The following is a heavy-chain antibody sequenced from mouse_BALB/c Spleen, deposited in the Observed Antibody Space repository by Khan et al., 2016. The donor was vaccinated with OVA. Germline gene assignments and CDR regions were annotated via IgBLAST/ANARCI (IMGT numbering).Heavy chain of an antibody. CDR1: GYTFTSYW. V-gene: IGHV1S41*01. D-gene: IGHD1-1*01. CDR3: ASSNYCGNSLYSMHY. Sequence: DLVKPGASVKLSCKASGYTFTSYWINWIKQRPGQGLEWIGRVSPGSGSTYYNEMFKGKAAVTVDKSSSTAYIQLNSLSSEDSAVCFSASSNYCGNSLYSMHYWGQGTSVTVSS. CDR2: VSPGSGST. J-gene: IGHJ4*01.